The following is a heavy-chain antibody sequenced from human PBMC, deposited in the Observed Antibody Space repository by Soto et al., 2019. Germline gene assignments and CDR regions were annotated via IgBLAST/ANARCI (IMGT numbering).Heavy chain of an antibody. D-gene: IGHD2-2*01. Sequence: GGSLRLSCVASGFTFSSYAMSWVRQAPGKGLEWVSAISGSGDTTYYADSVKGRFTISRDNSKNTRYLQVNTLRADDTAVYYCAKAEDIAVLPPADCWGQGTLVTVSS. J-gene: IGHJ4*02. CDR1: GFTFSSYA. CDR3: AKAEDIAVLPPADC. V-gene: IGHV3-23*01. CDR2: ISGSGDTT.